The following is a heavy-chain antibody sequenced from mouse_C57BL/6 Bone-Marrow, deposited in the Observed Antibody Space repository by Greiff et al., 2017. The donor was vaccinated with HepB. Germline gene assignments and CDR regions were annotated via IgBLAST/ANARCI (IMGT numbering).Heavy chain of an antibody. CDR2: IDPSDSYT. CDR3: ARAITTEDLAWFAY. Sequence: QVQLQQPGAELVMPGASVKLSCKASGYTFTSYWMHWVKQRPGQGLEWIGVIDPSDSYTNYNQKFQGKSTLTVDNSSSTAYMQLSSLTSEDSAVYYCARAITTEDLAWFAYWGQGTLVTVSA. D-gene: IGHD2-4*01. CDR1: GYTFTSYW. V-gene: IGHV1-69*01. J-gene: IGHJ3*01.